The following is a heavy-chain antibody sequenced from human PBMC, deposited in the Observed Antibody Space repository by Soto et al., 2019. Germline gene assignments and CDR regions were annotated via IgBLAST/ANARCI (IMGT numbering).Heavy chain of an antibody. D-gene: IGHD5-12*01. CDR3: ARWLGYGPHFDY. Sequence: SETLSLTCTFSGGSISSGGYYLSWIRQPPGKGLEWIGYIYYSGSTYYNPSLKSRVTISVDTSKNQFSLKLSSVTAADTAVYYCARWLGYGPHFDYWGQGTLVTVSS. CDR2: IYYSGST. V-gene: IGHV4-30-4*08. J-gene: IGHJ4*02. CDR1: GGSISSGGYY.